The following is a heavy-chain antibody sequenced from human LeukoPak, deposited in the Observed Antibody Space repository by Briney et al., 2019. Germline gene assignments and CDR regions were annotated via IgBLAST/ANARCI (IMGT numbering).Heavy chain of an antibody. CDR2: INPNSGVT. CDR1: GYTFTSYY. V-gene: IGHV1-2*02. J-gene: IGHJ3*02. Sequence: GASVKVSCKASGYTFTSYYLHWVRQAPGQGLEWMGWINPNSGVTRYAQKFQGRVTMTRDTTISTAYMELSRLRSDDTAVYYCAREAIFGVVDAFDIWGQGTMVTVSS. D-gene: IGHD3-3*01. CDR3: AREAIFGVVDAFDI.